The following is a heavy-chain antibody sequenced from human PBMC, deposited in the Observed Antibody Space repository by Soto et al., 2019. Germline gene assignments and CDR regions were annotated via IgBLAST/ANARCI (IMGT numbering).Heavy chain of an antibody. CDR1: GVTFSSYA. Sequence: GGSLRLWCAASGVTFSSYAMHGVRQAPGKGLEWVAVISYDGTHKYYADSVKGRFTISRDNSKNTLYLQMDSLRAEDTAVYYCAKDLIPVLRFLEWSFDYWGQGT. CDR3: AKDLIPVLRFLEWSFDY. D-gene: IGHD3-3*01. CDR2: ISYDGTHK. J-gene: IGHJ4*02. V-gene: IGHV3-30*18.